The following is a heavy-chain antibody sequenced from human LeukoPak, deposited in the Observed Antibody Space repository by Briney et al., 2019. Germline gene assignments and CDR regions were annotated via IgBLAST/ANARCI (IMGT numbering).Heavy chain of an antibody. Sequence: SVKVSCKASGGTYSSYAISWVRQAPGQGLEWMGGIIPIFGTANYAQKFQGRVTITAGKSTSTAYMELSSLRSEDTAVYYCASQGYCSSTSCHLFDYWGQGTLVTVSS. CDR1: GGTYSSYA. J-gene: IGHJ4*02. D-gene: IGHD2-2*01. CDR3: ASQGYCSSTSCHLFDY. CDR2: IIPIFGTA. V-gene: IGHV1-69*06.